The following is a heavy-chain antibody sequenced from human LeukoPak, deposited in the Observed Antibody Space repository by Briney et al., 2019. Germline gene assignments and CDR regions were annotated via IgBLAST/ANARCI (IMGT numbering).Heavy chain of an antibody. CDR2: ISAYNGNT. CDR1: GYTFTSYG. V-gene: IGHV1-18*01. D-gene: IGHD3-10*01. J-gene: IGHJ5*02. Sequence: ASVTVSCKASGYTFTSYGISWVRQAPGQGREWMGWISAYNGNTNYAQKLQGRVTMTTDTSTSTAYMELRSLRSDDTAVYYCARDKAGEYSSRFDPWGQGTLVTVSS. CDR3: ARDKAGEYSSRFDP.